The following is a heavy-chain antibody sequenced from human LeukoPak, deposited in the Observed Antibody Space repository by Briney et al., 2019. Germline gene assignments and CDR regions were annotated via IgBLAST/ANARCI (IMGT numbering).Heavy chain of an antibody. CDR2: ISSSGDNT. J-gene: IGHJ4*02. D-gene: IGHD2-8*01. CDR1: GFVFPTYA. CDR3: AKVKALDAVASYFDY. Sequence: QPGGSLRVSCAASGFVFPTYAMGWVRQAPGKGLEWVSAISSSGDNTYYADSVKGQFTISRDNSKNTLDLQMNSLRAEDTAMYHCAKVKALDAVASYFDYWGQGTLVTVSS. V-gene: IGHV3-23*01.